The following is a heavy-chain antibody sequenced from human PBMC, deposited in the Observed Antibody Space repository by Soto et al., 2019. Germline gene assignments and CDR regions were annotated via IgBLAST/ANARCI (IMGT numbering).Heavy chain of an antibody. CDR2: IYSGGST. J-gene: IGHJ3*02. CDR1: GFTVSSNY. V-gene: IGHV3-53*04. Sequence: PGGSLRLSCAASGFTVSSNYISWVREAPGKGLEWVSVIYSGGSTYYADSVKGRFTISRHNSKNTLYLQMNSLRAEDTAVYYCASNPEYSGYDFSFPGASDIWGQGTMVTVSS. D-gene: IGHD5-12*01. CDR3: ASNPEYSGYDFSFPGASDI.